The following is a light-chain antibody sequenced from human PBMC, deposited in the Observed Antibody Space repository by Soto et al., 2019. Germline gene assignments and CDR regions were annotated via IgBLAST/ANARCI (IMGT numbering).Light chain of an antibody. CDR2: KAS. CDR3: QQYNSYSWT. CDR1: QSISSW. Sequence: DIQMTQSPSTLSASVGDRVTITCRASQSISSWLAWYQQKPGKAPKLLIYKASSLESGVPSRFSGSGSGTEFSLTISSLQTDDFATYYCQQYNSYSWTFGQGTKVVIK. J-gene: IGKJ1*01. V-gene: IGKV1-5*03.